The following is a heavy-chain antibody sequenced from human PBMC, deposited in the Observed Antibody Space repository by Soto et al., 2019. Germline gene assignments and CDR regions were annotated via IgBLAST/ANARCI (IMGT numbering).Heavy chain of an antibody. Sequence: QVQLQQSGPGLVKPSQTLSLTCTVSGGSISSGDYYWSWIRQLPGKGLEWIGHIYYSGSTPSTSYNPSLKIRVSISVYTSNNQFSLSLMSVAAADSAVYYCGRDPSPSVPGGGVDIWGQGTMVTDAS. CDR1: GGSISSGDYY. J-gene: IGHJ3*02. V-gene: IGHV4-31*03. CDR3: GRDPSPSVPGGGVDI. CDR2: IYYSGSTPST. D-gene: IGHD2-2*01.